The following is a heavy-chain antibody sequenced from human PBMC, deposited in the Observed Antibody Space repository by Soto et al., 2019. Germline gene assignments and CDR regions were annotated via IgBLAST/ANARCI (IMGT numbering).Heavy chain of an antibody. D-gene: IGHD3-22*01. Sequence: EVQLVESGGGLIQPGGSLRLSCAASGFTFSSNDMNWVCQAPGKGLEWVSLIYSSGSTYYADSVKGRFTISRDNSKNTLYLQMSSLRAEDTAVYYCATRPLLPGAPWGQGTMVTVSS. V-gene: IGHV3-53*01. J-gene: IGHJ3*01. CDR2: IYSSGST. CDR1: GFTFSSND. CDR3: ATRPLLPGAP.